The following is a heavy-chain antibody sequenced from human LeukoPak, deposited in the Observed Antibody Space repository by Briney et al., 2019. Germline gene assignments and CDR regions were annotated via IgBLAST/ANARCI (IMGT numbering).Heavy chain of an antibody. V-gene: IGHV3-48*03. J-gene: IGHJ6*04. D-gene: IGHD3-10*02. Sequence: GGSLRLSCAASGFTFSIYEMKWVRQAPGKGLEWVSYISSSGSTIYYADSVKGRFTISRDNAKNSLYLQMNSLRAEDTAVYYCAELGITMIGGVWGKGATVTISS. CDR3: AELGITMIGGV. CDR1: GFTFSIYE. CDR2: ISSSGSTI.